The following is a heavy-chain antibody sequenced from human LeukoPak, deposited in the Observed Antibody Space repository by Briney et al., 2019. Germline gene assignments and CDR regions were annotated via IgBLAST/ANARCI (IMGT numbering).Heavy chain of an antibody. D-gene: IGHD3-22*01. CDR3: AKETNDYGDYVRSYYYDSSGNNWFDP. V-gene: IGHV3-7*01. Sequence: GGSLRLSCAASGFTFSSRDWMTWVRQAPGKGLEWVANIKQDGSEKYYVDSVKGRFTISRDNAKNSLYLQMDSLRAEDTAVYYCAKETNDYGDYVRSYYYDSSGNNWFDPWGQGTLVTVSS. CDR1: GFTFSSRDW. CDR2: IKQDGSEK. J-gene: IGHJ5*02.